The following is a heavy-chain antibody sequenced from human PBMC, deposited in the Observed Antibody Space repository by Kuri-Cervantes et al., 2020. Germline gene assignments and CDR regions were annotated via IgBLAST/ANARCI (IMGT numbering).Heavy chain of an antibody. CDR3: TREASYCDDY. Sequence: GESLKISCAASGFTFSSYSMNWVRQAPGKGLEWAAVISYDGSNKYYADSVKGRFTISRDNSKNSLFLQMNSLRAEDTAVYYCTREASYCDDYWGQGTVVTVSS. CDR1: GFTFSSYS. V-gene: IGHV3-30*03. CDR2: ISYDGSNK. J-gene: IGHJ4*02. D-gene: IGHD2-21*02.